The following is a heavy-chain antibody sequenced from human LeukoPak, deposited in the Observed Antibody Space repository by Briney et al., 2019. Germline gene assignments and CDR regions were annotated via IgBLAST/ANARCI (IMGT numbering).Heavy chain of an antibody. CDR2: IYYSGST. V-gene: IGHV4-59*01. D-gene: IGHD2-2*01. J-gene: IGHJ5*02. Sequence: PSETLSLTCTVSGGSISSYSWSWIRQPPGKGLEWIGYIYYSGSTNYNPSLKSRVTISVDTSKNQFSLKLSSVTAADTAVYYCARTQGYCSSTSCLGWFDPWGQGTLVTVSS. CDR1: GGSISSYS. CDR3: ARTQGYCSSTSCLGWFDP.